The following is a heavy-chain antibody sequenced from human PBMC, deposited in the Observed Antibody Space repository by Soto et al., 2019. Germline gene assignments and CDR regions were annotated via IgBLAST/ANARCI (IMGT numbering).Heavy chain of an antibody. J-gene: IGHJ6*02. V-gene: IGHV3-74*01. CDR1: GFTFSSYW. CDR2: INSDGSST. Sequence: GGSLRLSCAASGFTFSSYWMHWVRQAPGKGLVWVSRINSDGSSTSYADSVKGRFTISRDNAKNTLYLQMNSLRAEDTAVYYCAKGRSYYYYYGVDVWGQGTTVTVS. CDR3: AKGRSYYYYYGVDV.